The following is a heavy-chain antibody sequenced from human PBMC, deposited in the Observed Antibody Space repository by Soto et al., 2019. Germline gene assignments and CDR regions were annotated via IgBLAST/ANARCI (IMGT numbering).Heavy chain of an antibody. J-gene: IGHJ6*02. CDR1: GFTYTDFA. Sequence: VQLVESGGGEVQPGRSLRLSCAASGFTYTDFALHWVRQAPGKGLEWVAIISYEGSAKYYADSVQGRFDISRVNPKNPLYLEMTSLRPEDTAVYFCARRAWDSYYAIDVRGQGTTVTVFS. V-gene: IGHV3-30*09. CDR3: ARRAWDSYYAIDV. CDR2: ISYEGSAK. D-gene: IGHD3-22*01.